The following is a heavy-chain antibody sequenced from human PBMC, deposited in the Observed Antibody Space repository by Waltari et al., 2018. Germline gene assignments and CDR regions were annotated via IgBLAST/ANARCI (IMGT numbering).Heavy chain of an antibody. V-gene: IGHV4-59*01. D-gene: IGHD6-19*01. J-gene: IGHJ6*02. Sequence: QVQLQESGPGLVKPSETLSLTCTVSGGSISSYYWSWIRQPPGKGLEWIGYSYYSGSTNYNPSLKSRVTISVDTSKNQFSLKLSSVTAADTAVYYCARSPVGQWLPIPYYYGMDVWGQGTTVTVSS. CDR3: ARSPVGQWLPIPYYYGMDV. CDR2: SYYSGST. CDR1: GGSISSYY.